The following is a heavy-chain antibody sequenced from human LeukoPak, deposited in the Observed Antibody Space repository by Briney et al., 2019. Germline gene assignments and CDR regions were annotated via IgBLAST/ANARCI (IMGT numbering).Heavy chain of an antibody. V-gene: IGHV3-30*03. Sequence: GGSLRLSCAASGFTFSSYEMNWVRQAPGKGLEWVAVVSSDATNKYYPDSVKGRFTISRDNSKNTLDLQMNSLRGEDTAVYYCARDGYSSSWFGYWGQGTLVTVSS. D-gene: IGHD6-13*01. CDR1: GFTFSSYE. J-gene: IGHJ4*02. CDR2: VSSDATNK. CDR3: ARDGYSSSWFGY.